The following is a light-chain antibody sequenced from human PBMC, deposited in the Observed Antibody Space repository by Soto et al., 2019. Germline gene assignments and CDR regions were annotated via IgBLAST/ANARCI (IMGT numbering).Light chain of an antibody. Sequence: DIQMTQSPSSVSASVGDRVTITCRASQGISSWLAWYQQRPEKAPKLLIYAASSVQSGVPSRFSGSGSGTEFTLTISSMQPEDFATYYCQQANTLPFTFGGGTKVGIK. V-gene: IGKV1-12*01. J-gene: IGKJ4*01. CDR3: QQANTLPFT. CDR1: QGISSW. CDR2: AAS.